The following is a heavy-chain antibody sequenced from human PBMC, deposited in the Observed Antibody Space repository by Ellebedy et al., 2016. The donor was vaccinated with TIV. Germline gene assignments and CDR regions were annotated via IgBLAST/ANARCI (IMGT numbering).Heavy chain of an antibody. CDR2: IYYSGST. CDR3: ARGLRDYGDC. V-gene: IGHV4-39*07. J-gene: IGHJ4*02. D-gene: IGHD2-21*01. CDR1: GGSISSSSYY. Sequence: SETLSLXCTVSGGSISSSSYYWGWIRQPPGKGLEWIGSIYYSGSTYYNPSLKSRVTISVDTSKNQFSLKLSSVTAADTAVYYCARGLRDYGDCWGQGTLVTVSS.